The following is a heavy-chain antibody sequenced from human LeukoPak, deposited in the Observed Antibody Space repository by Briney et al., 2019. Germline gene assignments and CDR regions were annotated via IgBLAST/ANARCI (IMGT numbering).Heavy chain of an antibody. Sequence: PGGPVRLSCGPCGFNFRTYGMDGVPEAPGEGVEGVSTLYGNGDTTHYADSVQALLTISRDNSRNTLYLQMNSLRDEDTPVYFCARDWGYERTHAFNIWGQGTMITVSS. CDR1: GFNFRTYG. J-gene: IGHJ3*02. D-gene: IGHD3-16*01. V-gene: IGHV3-23*01. CDR3: ARDWGYERTHAFNI. CDR2: LYGNGDTT.